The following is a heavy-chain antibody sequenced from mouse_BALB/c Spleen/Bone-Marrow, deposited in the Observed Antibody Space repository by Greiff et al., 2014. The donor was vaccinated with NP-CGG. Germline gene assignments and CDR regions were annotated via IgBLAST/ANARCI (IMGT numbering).Heavy chain of an antibody. CDR2: INPSNGRT. Sequence: VQLQQSGAELVKPGASVKLSCKASGYTFTSYWMHWVKQRPGQGLEWIGEINPSNGRTNYNEKFKSKATLTVDKSSSTAYMQLSSLTSEDSAVYYCARGYFAYWCQGTLVTVSA. J-gene: IGHJ3*01. CDR3: ARGYFAY. CDR1: GYTFTSYW. V-gene: IGHV1S81*02. D-gene: IGHD2-14*01.